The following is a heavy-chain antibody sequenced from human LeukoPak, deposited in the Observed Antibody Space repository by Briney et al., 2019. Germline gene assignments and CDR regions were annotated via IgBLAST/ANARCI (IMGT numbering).Heavy chain of an antibody. J-gene: IGHJ4*02. V-gene: IGHV3-23*01. CDR1: GITFSSYA. Sequence: GGSLRLSCVASGITFSSYAMSWVRQAPGKGLEWVSAISGSGGSTYYADSVKGRFTISRDNYKNTLYLQMNSLRAEDTAVYYCAKDRFGSGINFYYFDCWGQGTLVTVSS. CDR2: ISGSGGST. D-gene: IGHD3-10*01. CDR3: AKDRFGSGINFYYFDC.